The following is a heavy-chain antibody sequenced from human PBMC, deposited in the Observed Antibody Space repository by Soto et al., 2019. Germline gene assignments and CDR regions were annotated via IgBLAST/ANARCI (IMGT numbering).Heavy chain of an antibody. CDR1: GYIFSDYY. J-gene: IGHJ3*01. D-gene: IGHD6-19*01. CDR2: INPNSGDT. V-gene: IGHV1-2*02. CDR3: VRGRAVAGINDEAFDL. Sequence: ASVNVSCKASGYIFSDYYMHWVRQAPGQGLECMGWINPNSGDTIYAQKFQGRVTVTGXXXXXXAXMXLXRXTSDDTAVYYCVRGRAVAGINDEAFDLWG.